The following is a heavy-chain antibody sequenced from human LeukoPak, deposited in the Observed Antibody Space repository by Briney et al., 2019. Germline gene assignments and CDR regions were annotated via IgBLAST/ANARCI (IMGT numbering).Heavy chain of an antibody. CDR3: ARYSSSWYSPFDF. Sequence: PGGSLRLSCAASGFTVSNYYMGWVRQAPRKGLEWVSVIYTGGTTYYADSVKGRLTISRDNSKNTLYLQMNSLGAEDTAVYYCARYSSSWYSPFDFWGQGTLVTVSS. CDR1: GFTVSNYY. V-gene: IGHV3-53*01. D-gene: IGHD6-13*01. CDR2: IYTGGTT. J-gene: IGHJ4*02.